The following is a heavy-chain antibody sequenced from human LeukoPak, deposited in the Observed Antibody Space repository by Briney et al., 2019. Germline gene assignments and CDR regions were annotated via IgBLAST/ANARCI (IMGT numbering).Heavy chain of an antibody. V-gene: IGHV1-8*01. D-gene: IGHD6-13*01. Sequence: ASAKVSCKASGYILSGYDVNWMRQVSGQGLEWMGWMNPSNGNTAYAQKFQGRLTMTRDTSINTAFMELSSLRSDDTAVYYCARKDYQWVYDIWGQGTMVTVSS. J-gene: IGHJ3*02. CDR1: GYILSGYD. CDR3: ARKDYQWVYDI. CDR2: MNPSNGNT.